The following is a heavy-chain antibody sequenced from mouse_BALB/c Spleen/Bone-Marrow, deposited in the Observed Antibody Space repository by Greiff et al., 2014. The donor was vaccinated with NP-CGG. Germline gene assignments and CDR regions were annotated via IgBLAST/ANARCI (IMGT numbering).Heavy chain of an antibody. CDR1: GLNIKDTY. CDR2: IYPANGDT. D-gene: IGHD2-1*01. V-gene: IGHV14-3*02. J-gene: IGHJ4*01. CDR3: ARYGNGLMDY. Sequence: VQLQQSGAELVKPGASVKLSCTASGLNIKDTYMHWVKQRPEQGLEWIGRIYPANGDTKYDPKFQGKATITADTSSNTAYLQLSSLTSEDTAVYYCARYGNGLMDYWGQGTSVTVSS.